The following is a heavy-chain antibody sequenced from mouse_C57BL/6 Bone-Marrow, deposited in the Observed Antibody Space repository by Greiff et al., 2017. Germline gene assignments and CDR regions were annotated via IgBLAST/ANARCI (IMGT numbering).Heavy chain of an antibody. V-gene: IGHV1-55*01. D-gene: IGHD1-1*01. CDR1: GYTFTSYW. Sequence: VQLQQPGAELVKPGASVKMSCKASGYTFTSYWITWVKQRPGQGLEWIGDIYPGRGSTNYNEKFKSKATLTVDTSSSTAYMQLSSLTSYDSAVYYCARGTTVENYAMDYWGQGTSVTVSS. CDR3: ARGTTVENYAMDY. CDR2: IYPGRGST. J-gene: IGHJ4*01.